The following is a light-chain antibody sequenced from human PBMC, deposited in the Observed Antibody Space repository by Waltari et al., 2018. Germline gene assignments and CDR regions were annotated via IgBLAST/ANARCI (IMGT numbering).Light chain of an antibody. J-gene: IGLJ2*01. CDR1: SSNIGAGYD. CDR3: QSYDTRLSASVI. CDR2: AST. V-gene: IGLV1-40*01. Sequence: QSVLTQPPSVSGAPGQTVTISCIGGSSNIGAGYDVHWYHQLPQTAPKLLLYASTNRPSGISDRFSGSKSGTSASLVITGLQIEDEAVYYCQSYDTRLSASVIFGGGTELTVL.